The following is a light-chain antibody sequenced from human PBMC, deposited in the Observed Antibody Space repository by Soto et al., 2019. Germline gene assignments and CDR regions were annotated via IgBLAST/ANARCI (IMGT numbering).Light chain of an antibody. J-gene: IGKJ1*01. V-gene: IGKV3-15*01. CDR1: QSVVSN. CDR2: GAS. CDR3: QQYGDWPRT. Sequence: ETVMTQSPATLSVSPGERATLSCRASQSVVSNLAWYQQKPGQAPRVLIYGASTRATGVPARFSGSGSGTEFTLTINSLQSEDSVIYYCQQYGDWPRTFGQGTKVEIK.